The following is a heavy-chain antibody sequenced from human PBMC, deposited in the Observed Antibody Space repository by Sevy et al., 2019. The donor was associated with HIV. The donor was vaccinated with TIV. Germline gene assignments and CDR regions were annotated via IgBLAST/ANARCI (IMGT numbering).Heavy chain of an antibody. CDR3: AKDRVSGSYYTGDFDS. CDR1: GFTFATYA. D-gene: IGHD3-10*01. J-gene: IGHJ4*02. Sequence: GGSLRLSCAASGFTFATYAMTWVRQAPGKGLEWVSVISFGGADTYYADSVKGRFTISRDNSKNTLYLQMNSLRAEDTAVFYCAKDRVSGSYYTGDFDSWGQGTLVTVCS. CDR2: ISFGGADT. V-gene: IGHV3-23*01.